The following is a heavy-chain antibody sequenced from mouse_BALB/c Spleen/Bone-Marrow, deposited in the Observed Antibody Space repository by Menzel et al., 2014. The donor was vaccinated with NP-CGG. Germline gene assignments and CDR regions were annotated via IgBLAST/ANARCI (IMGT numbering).Heavy chain of an antibody. J-gene: IGHJ2*01. CDR3: ARGLDY. CDR2: INTNGGNT. Sequence: VHVKQSGGGLVQPGGSLKLSCAASGFTFSSYGMSWVRQTPDKRLELVATINTNGGNTYYPDSVKDRFTISRDNAKNTLYLQMSSLKSEDTAMYYCARGLDYWGQGTTLTVSS. CDR1: GFTFSSYG. V-gene: IGHV5-6-3*01.